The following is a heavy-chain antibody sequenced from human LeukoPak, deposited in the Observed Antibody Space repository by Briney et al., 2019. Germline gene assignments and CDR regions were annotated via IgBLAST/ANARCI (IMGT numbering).Heavy chain of an antibody. D-gene: IGHD6-19*01. Sequence: PGGSLRLSCAASGFTVSSNYMSWVRQAPGKGLEWVSVIYSGGSTYYADSVKGRFTISRDNSKNTLYLQMNSLRAEDTAVYYCARDRRYSSGWYYFDYWGQGTLGTVSS. V-gene: IGHV3-66*01. CDR2: IYSGGST. CDR3: ARDRRYSSGWYYFDY. J-gene: IGHJ4*02. CDR1: GFTVSSNY.